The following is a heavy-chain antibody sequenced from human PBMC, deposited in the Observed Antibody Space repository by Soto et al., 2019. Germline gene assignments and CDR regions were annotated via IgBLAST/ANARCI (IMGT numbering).Heavy chain of an antibody. CDR3: XXAGGXGAVAVDY. CDR2: IYHSGST. V-gene: IGHV4-30-2*01. J-gene: IGHJ4*02. Sequence: QLQLQESGSGLVKPSQTLSLTCAVSGGSISSGGYSWSWIRQPPGKGLEWIGYIYHSGSTYYNPSLXSXVXIXXXXSXNXFXLXXXXVXXXXTXVYXXXXAGGXGAVAVDYWGQGTLVTVSS. CDR1: GGSISSGGYS. D-gene: IGHD6-19*01.